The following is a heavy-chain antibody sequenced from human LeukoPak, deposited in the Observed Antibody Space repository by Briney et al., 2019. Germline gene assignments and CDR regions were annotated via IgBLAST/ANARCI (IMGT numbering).Heavy chain of an antibody. CDR3: AKDISGRAAGPFDY. CDR2: ISGSGGST. Sequence: PGGSLRLSCAASGFTFSSYAMSWVRQAPGKGLEWVSAISGSGGSTYYADSVKGRFTISRDNAKNSLYLQMNSLRAEDMALYYCAKDISGRAAGPFDYWGQGTLVTVSS. V-gene: IGHV3-23*01. CDR1: GFTFSSYA. J-gene: IGHJ4*02.